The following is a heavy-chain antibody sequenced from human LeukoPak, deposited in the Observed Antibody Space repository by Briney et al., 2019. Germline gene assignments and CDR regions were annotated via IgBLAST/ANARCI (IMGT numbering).Heavy chain of an antibody. Sequence: GRTLRLSCAASGFTFSSSAMHWVSQAPGKGLEALAVISYDGSNKYYADSVKGRFTISRDNSKNTLCLQMHSLRAEDTAVYYCARELPLRYFDWLVYYSYGMDVWGKGTTVSVSS. CDR2: ISYDGSNK. CDR1: GFTFSSSA. V-gene: IGHV3-30*04. D-gene: IGHD3-9*01. CDR3: ARELPLRYFDWLVYYSYGMDV. J-gene: IGHJ6*04.